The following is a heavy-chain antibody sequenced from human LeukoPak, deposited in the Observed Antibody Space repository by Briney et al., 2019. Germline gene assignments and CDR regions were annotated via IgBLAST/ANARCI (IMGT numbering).Heavy chain of an antibody. J-gene: IGHJ2*01. CDR3: ARGAGPTRGGSPWYFDL. D-gene: IGHD1-26*01. V-gene: IGHV1-2*06. CDR2: INPNSGGT. Sequence: ASVKVSCKASGYTFTGYYMHWVRQAPGQGLEWMGRINPNSGGTNYAQKFQGRVTMTRDTSTSTVYMELSSLRSEDTAVYYCARGAGPTRGGSPWYFDLWGRGTLVTVSS. CDR1: GYTFTGYY.